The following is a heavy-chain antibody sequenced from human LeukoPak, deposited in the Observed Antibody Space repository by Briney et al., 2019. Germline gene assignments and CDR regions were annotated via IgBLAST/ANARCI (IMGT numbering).Heavy chain of an antibody. CDR1: GFTFSNYW. V-gene: IGHV3-7*03. D-gene: IGHD4/OR15-4a*01. CDR2: INQDGNKK. J-gene: IGHJ4*02. CDR3: ATGDYGVHGDY. Sequence: PGGSLRLSSAASGFTFSNYWMTWVRQAPGKGLEWVAHINQDGNKKYYVDSVKGRFTIFRDNAKNSLYLQMNSLRAEDTAVYYCATGDYGVHGDYWGQGILVTVSS.